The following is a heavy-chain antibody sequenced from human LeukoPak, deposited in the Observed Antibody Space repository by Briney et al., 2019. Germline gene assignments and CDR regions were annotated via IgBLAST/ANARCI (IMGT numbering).Heavy chain of an antibody. Sequence: GGSLRLSCAASGLTFDDYYMSWIRQAPGKGLEWVSYISHIGGYTAYADSVKGRFTISRDNTKNSPYLQMNSLRAEDTGVYYCASHGGHDFFDHWGQGSLVTVSS. V-gene: IGHV3-11*06. J-gene: IGHJ4*02. CDR3: ASHGGHDFFDH. CDR2: ISHIGGYT. CDR1: GLTFDDYY. D-gene: IGHD5-12*01.